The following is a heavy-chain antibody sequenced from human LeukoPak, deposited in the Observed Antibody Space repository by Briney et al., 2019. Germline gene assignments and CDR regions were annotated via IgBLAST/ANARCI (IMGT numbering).Heavy chain of an antibody. J-gene: IGHJ4*02. CDR1: GGSISSYF. CDR2: IYYSGST. CDR3: ARGTGANSNY. V-gene: IGHV4-59*01. D-gene: IGHD1-7*01. Sequence: PSWTLSLTCTVSGGSISSYFWSWIRQPPGKGLEWIGYIYYSGSTNYNPSLKSRVTISVDTSKNQLSLKLSSVTAADTAVYYCARGTGANSNYWGQGTLVTSSS.